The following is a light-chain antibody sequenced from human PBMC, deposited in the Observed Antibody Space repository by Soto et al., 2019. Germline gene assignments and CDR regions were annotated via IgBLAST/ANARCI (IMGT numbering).Light chain of an antibody. CDR2: GAS. CDR1: QSVRSN. J-gene: IGKJ4*01. CDR3: QQYNNWPPLT. V-gene: IGKV3-15*01. Sequence: EIVMTQSPATLSVSPGERATLSCRASQSVRSNLAWYQQKPGQAPRLLIYGASTRATGIPARFSGSGSGTEFTLTISSLQSEDFAVYYCQQYNNWPPLTFGGGTEVEIK.